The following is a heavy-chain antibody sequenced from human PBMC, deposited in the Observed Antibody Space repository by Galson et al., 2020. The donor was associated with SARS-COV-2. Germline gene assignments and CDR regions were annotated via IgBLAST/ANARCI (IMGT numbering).Heavy chain of an antibody. CDR2: INPDSGGT. V-gene: IGHV1-2*02. D-gene: IGHD6-13*01. CDR1: GSTFTGYY. CDR3: ARARVRAAAGRLNYYYYGMDV. J-gene: IGHJ6*02. Sequence: ASVKVSCKASGSTFTGYYIHWVRQAPGQGLEWMGWINPDSGGTKYAQKFQGRVSMTRDTSISTGYMELSRLRSDDTAVYYCARARVRAAAGRLNYYYYGMDVWGQGTTVTVSS.